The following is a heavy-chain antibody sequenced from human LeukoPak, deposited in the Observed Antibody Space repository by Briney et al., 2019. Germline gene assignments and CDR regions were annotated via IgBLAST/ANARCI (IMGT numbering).Heavy chain of an antibody. V-gene: IGHV3-30*04. CDR3: ARDYNPSGRYYFDY. D-gene: IGHD1-14*01. CDR1: GFTFSSYA. CDR2: ISYDGSNK. J-gene: IGHJ4*02. Sequence: GGSLRLSCAASGFTFSSYAMHWVRQAPGKGLEWVTVISYDGSNKYYADSVKGRFTISRDNSKNTLYLQMNSLRAEDTAVYHCARDYNPSGRYYFDYWGQGTLVTVSS.